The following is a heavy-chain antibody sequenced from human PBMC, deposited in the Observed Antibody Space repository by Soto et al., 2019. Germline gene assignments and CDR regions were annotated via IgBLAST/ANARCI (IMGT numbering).Heavy chain of an antibody. D-gene: IGHD1-26*01. V-gene: IGHV3-21*01. CDR3: ARGIVGASLAHFDC. CDR1: GFPFSSYS. J-gene: IGHJ4*02. Sequence: GSLRLSCAASGFPFSSYSMNWVRQAPGKGLEWVSSISSSSSYIYYADSVKGRFTISRDNAKNSLYLQMNSLRAEDTAVYYCARGIVGASLAHFDCWGQGTLVTVSS. CDR2: ISSSSSYI.